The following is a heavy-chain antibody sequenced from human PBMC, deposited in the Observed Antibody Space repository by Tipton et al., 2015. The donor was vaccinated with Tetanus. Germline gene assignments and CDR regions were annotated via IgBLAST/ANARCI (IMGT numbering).Heavy chain of an antibody. CDR3: ARIRQVGKPGPFFDY. J-gene: IGHJ4*02. V-gene: IGHV4-61*01. Sequence: GLVKPSETLSLTCTVSGGSISSSSYYWNWIRQPPGKGLEWIGYFYYSGSTNYNPSLKSRVTMSGDTSKNQFSLKLTSVTAADTAVYYCARIRQVGKPGPFFDYWGQGTLVTVSS. CDR1: GGSISSSSYY. CDR2: FYYSGST. D-gene: IGHD7-27*01.